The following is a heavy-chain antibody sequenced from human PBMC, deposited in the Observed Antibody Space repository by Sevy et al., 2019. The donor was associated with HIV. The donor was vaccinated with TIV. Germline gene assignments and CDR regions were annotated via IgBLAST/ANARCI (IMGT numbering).Heavy chain of an antibody. V-gene: IGHV3-49*03. J-gene: IGHJ6*02. CDR2: IRSKAYGGTT. D-gene: IGHD6-13*01. CDR1: GFTFGDYA. Sequence: GGSLRLSCTASGFTFGDYAMSWFRQAPGKGLEWVGFIRSKAYGGTTEYAASVKGRFTISRDDSKSIAYLQMNSLKTEDTAVYYCTIGISSSSWYIVMGYYYYGMDVWGQGTTVTVSS. CDR3: TIGISSSSWYIVMGYYYYGMDV.